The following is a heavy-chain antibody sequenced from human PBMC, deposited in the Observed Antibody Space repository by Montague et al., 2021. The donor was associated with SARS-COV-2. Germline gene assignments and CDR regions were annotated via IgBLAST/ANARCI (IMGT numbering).Heavy chain of an antibody. V-gene: IGHV4-4*02. CDR3: ASRGAGWFGSNPERFDY. D-gene: IGHD3-10*01. CDR2: IYHSEST. CDR1: GGSISSSNW. Sequence: SETLSLTCAVSGGSISSSNWWSWVRQPPGKGLEWIGVIYHSESTNYNPSLKSRVTISVDKSKNQFSLKLSSVTAADTAVYYCASRGAGWFGSNPERFDYWGQGTLGTVSS. J-gene: IGHJ4*02.